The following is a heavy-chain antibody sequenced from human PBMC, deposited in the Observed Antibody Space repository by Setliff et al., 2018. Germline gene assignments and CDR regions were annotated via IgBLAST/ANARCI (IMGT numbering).Heavy chain of an antibody. J-gene: IGHJ3*02. CDR1: GYTFSRYG. Sequence: ASVKVSCKASGYTFSRYGISWVRQAPGQGLEWMGWISAYNGNTNYAQKLQGRVTMTTDTSTSTAYMELRSLRSDDTAVYYCTRDQDYQYYYDSSGRDAFDIWGQGIMVTVSS. D-gene: IGHD3-22*01. CDR3: TRDQDYQYYYDSSGRDAFDI. CDR2: ISAYNGNT. V-gene: IGHV1-18*01.